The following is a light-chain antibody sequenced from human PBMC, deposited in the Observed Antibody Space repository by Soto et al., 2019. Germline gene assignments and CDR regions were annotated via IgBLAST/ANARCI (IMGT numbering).Light chain of an antibody. CDR3: QQYNSYGT. CDR2: DAS. CDR1: QSINIW. J-gene: IGKJ1*01. Sequence: IQRTQSPSTLSASVGDRVTITCRASQSINIWLAWYQQKPGKAPKLLIYDASSLQSGVPSRFRGSTSGTEFTLTIRSLKPDDFATYYCQQYNSYGTFGQGTKVDIK. V-gene: IGKV1-5*01.